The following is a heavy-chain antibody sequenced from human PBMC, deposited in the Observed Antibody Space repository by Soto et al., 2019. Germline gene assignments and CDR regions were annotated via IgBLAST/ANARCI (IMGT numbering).Heavy chain of an antibody. CDR2: ISAYNGNT. V-gene: IGHV1-18*01. CDR3: ARFYDSSRYYSFHDGFDI. Sequence: RLEWMGWISAYNGNTNYAQKLQGRVTMTTDTSTSTAYMELRSLRSDDTAVEYCARFYDSSRYYSFHDGFDIWGQRTLLSVYS. D-gene: IGHD3-22*01. J-gene: IGHJ3*02.